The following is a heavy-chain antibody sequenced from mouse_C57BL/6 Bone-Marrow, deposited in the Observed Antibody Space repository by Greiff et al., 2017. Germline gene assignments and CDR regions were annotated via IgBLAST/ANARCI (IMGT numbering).Heavy chain of an antibody. CDR3: ARPIITTVVAHWYFDV. CDR2: ISDGGSYT. J-gene: IGHJ1*03. D-gene: IGHD1-1*01. Sequence: EVKLQESGGGLVKPGGSLKLSCAASGFTFSSYAMSWVRQPPEKRLEWVATISDGGSYTYYPDNVKGRFTISRDNAKNNLYLQMSHLKSEDTAMYYGARPIITTVVAHWYFDVWGTGTTVTVSS. V-gene: IGHV5-4*03. CDR1: GFTFSSYA.